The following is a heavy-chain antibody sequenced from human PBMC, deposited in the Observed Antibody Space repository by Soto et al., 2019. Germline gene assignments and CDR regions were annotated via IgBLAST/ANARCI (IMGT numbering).Heavy chain of an antibody. CDR1: VCNFSRSS. V-gene: IGHV3-21*01. CDR3: ARGLKTAVFYGMDV. Sequence: PVGSLRLSCAASVCNFSRSSMNWVRQSPGKWLEWVASISTSSNLIYYEDSVKGRFTVSRDNTKNSMYLQMISLRAEDTAIYYCARGLKTAVFYGMDVLGQGTMVTVSS. CDR2: ISTSSNLI. J-gene: IGHJ6*02. D-gene: IGHD2-2*01.